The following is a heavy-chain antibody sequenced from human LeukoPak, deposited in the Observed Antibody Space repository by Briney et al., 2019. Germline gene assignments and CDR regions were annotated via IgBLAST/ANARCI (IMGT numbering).Heavy chain of an antibody. D-gene: IGHD2-2*01. J-gene: IGHJ4*02. CDR1: GFIFSDYS. CDR3: AKSLVADQGLFDF. CDR2: VSGSGDST. Sequence: QPGGSLRLSCAASGFIFSDYSMNWVRQAPGKGLEWVSVVSGSGDSTYYTDSVKGRFTLSRDNSKNTLYLQMNSLRAEDTAVYYCAKSLVADQGLFDFWGQGTLVTVSS. V-gene: IGHV3-23*01.